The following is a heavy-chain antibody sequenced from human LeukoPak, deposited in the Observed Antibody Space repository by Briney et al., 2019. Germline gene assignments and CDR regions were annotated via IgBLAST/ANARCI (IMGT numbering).Heavy chain of an antibody. D-gene: IGHD3-22*01. CDR1: GFNFSNYA. CDR2: ISYEGNNE. CDR3: ARGSEDYDSSGYYYDLGDY. J-gene: IGHJ4*02. Sequence: GGSLRLSCAASGFNFSNYAMHWVRQAPGKGLEWVAVISYEGNNEYYADSVKGRFTISRDNSKNKQYLQMNSLRAEDTAVYYCARGSEDYDSSGYYYDLGDYWGQGTLVTVSS. V-gene: IGHV3-30*04.